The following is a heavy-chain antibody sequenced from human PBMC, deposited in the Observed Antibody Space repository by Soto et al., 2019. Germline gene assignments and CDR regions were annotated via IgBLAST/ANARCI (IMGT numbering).Heavy chain of an antibody. J-gene: IGHJ6*02. V-gene: IGHV1-8*01. CDR1: GSTFNRYD. CDR3: ARGGSIAPPYYYYYGMDV. CDR2: MNPNSGNT. Sequence: APVEVSCKACGSTFNRYDIKCVRQEAGQGLEWMGWMNPNSGNTGHAQKFQGRVTMTRNTSISTAYMELSSLRSEDTAVYYCARGGSIAPPYYYYYGMDVWGQGTTVT. D-gene: IGHD6-6*01.